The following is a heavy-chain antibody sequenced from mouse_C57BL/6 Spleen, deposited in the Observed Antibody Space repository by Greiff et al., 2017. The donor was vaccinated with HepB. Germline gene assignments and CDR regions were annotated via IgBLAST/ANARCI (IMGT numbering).Heavy chain of an antibody. CDR1: GFTSSDDG. CDR2: ISSGRSTS. D-gene: IGHD1-1*01. J-gene: IGHJ3*01. CDR3: AREDSKNYYGSSAWFAY. V-gene: IGHV5-17*01. Sequence: EVQLVESGGGLVKPGGSLKLSCAASGFTSSDDGMHWVRHAPEKGLEWVAYISSGRSTSYYADTVKGRFTISRDNAKNTLFLQMTSLRSEDTAMYYCAREDSKNYYGSSAWFAYWGQGTLVTVSA.